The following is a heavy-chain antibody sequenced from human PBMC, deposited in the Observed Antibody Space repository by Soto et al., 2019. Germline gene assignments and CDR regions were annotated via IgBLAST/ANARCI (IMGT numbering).Heavy chain of an antibody. CDR1: GYTFTSYG. J-gene: IGHJ6*02. CDR3: ARFSGGSYNTYYFYYGMDV. D-gene: IGHD2-15*01. V-gene: IGHV1-18*04. Sequence: ASVKVSCKASGYTFTSYGISWVRQAPGQGLDWMGWISTYNGNTKYAQDLQGRVTMTTDTSTSTAYMELRSLRSDDTAMYYCARFSGGSYNTYYFYYGMDVWGQGATVTVSS. CDR2: ISTYNGNT.